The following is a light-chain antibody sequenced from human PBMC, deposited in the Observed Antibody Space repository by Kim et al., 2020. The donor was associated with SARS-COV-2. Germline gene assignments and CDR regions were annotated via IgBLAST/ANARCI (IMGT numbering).Light chain of an antibody. Sequence: EIVMTQSPATLSVSPGERATLSCRASQSVSSNLAWYQQKPGQAPRLIISGACTSAPGSPARFSGSGSGTEFTLTISSLQSEDFAGYFCQQYNSRPPGTFGKGTKVDIK. V-gene: IGKV3-15*01. J-gene: IGKJ1*01. CDR1: QSVSSN. CDR2: GAC. CDR3: QQYNSRPPGT.